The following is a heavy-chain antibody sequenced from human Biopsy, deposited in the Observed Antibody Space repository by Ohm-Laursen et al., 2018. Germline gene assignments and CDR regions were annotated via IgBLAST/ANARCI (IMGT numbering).Heavy chain of an antibody. D-gene: IGHD6-19*01. CDR1: GFGFYA. CDR3: AKDGGQWLGGAFDI. Sequence: SLRLSCVASGFGFYAMHWVRQPPGKGLEWLAVTSVDGSNKFYAESVRGRFTISRDRSRDTLYLQMNRLTNEDTALYYCAKDGGQWLGGAFDIWGHGTMVIVAS. J-gene: IGHJ3*02. CDR2: TSVDGSNK. V-gene: IGHV3-30*18.